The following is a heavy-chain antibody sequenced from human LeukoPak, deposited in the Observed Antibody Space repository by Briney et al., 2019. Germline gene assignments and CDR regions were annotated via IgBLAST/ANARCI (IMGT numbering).Heavy chain of an antibody. D-gene: IGHD3-10*01. CDR2: IYYSGST. V-gene: IGHV4-39*07. Sequence: SETLSLTCTVSGGSISSSSYYWGWIRQPPGKGLEWIGSIYYSGSTYYNPSLKSRVTISVDTSKNQFSLKLSSVTAADTAVYYCARDHGARGWLLYEYGSGSYSDYWGQGTLVTVSS. CDR3: ARDHGARGWLLYEYGSGSYSDY. J-gene: IGHJ4*02. CDR1: GGSISSSSYY.